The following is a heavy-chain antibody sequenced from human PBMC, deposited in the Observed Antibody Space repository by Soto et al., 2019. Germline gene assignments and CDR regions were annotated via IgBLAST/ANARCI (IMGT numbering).Heavy chain of an antibody. CDR2: IWYDGSNK. CDR1: GFTFSSYG. J-gene: IGHJ4*02. CDR3: ARDEFGVNYPFDY. V-gene: IGHV3-33*01. D-gene: IGHD3-16*01. Sequence: GGSLRLSCAASGFTFSSYGMHWVRQAPGKGLEWVAVIWYDGSNKYYADSVKGRFTISRDNSKNTLYLQMNSLRAEDTAVYYCARDEFGVNYPFDYWGQGTLVTVSS.